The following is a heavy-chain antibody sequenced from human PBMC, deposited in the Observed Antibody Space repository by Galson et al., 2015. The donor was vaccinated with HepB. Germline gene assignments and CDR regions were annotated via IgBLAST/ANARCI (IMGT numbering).Heavy chain of an antibody. CDR3: ARDLFSRFGELSVWGAFDI. CDR1: GFTFSRYS. J-gene: IGHJ3*02. V-gene: IGHV3-48*02. D-gene: IGHD3-10*01. CDR2: ISSSSSTI. Sequence: SLRLSCAASGFTFSRYSMNWVRQAPGKGLEWVSYISSSSSTIYYADSVKGRFTISRDNAKNSLYLQMNSLRDEDTAVYYCARDLFSRFGELSVWGAFDIWGQGTMVTVSS.